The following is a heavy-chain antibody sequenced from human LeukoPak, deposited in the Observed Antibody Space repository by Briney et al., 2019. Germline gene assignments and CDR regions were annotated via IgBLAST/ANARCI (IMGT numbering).Heavy chain of an antibody. Sequence: GGSLRLSCAASGFTVSSNYMSWVRQAPGKGLDWVSTISGSGDSTYYVDSVKGRFSISRDNSKNTVYLQMNSLRAEDTAVYYCAKLRGSTWDPFDYWGQGTLVTVSS. CDR3: AKLRGSTWDPFDY. CDR2: ISGSGDST. V-gene: IGHV3-23*01. J-gene: IGHJ4*02. CDR1: GFTVSSNY. D-gene: IGHD6-13*01.